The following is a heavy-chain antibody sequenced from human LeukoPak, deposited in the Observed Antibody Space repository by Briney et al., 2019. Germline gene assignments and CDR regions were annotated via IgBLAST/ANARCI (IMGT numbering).Heavy chain of an antibody. CDR1: GFTLSNYW. CDR3: ARGPYSSGSSADY. Sequence: GGTLRLSCAASGFTLSNYWIHWVRQAPGKGLEWVSYISSSDTYTNYADSVKGRFTISRDNAKNSLYLQMNSLRAEDTAVYYCARGPYSSGSSADYWGQGTLVTVSS. J-gene: IGHJ4*02. CDR2: ISSSDTYT. D-gene: IGHD6-19*01. V-gene: IGHV3-11*06.